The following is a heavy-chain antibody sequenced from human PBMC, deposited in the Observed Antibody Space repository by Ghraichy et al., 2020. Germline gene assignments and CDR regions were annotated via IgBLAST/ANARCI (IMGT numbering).Heavy chain of an antibody. Sequence: GGSLRLSCAASGFNFSSYWMHWVRQAPGKGLVWVSRIKSDGSTTDYADSVKGRFTISRDNAKNTLYLQMNSLRVEDTAVYYCARGYGDYESPRPFDYWGQGTLVTVSS. CDR1: GFNFSSYW. CDR3: ARGYGDYESPRPFDY. J-gene: IGHJ4*02. CDR2: IKSDGSTT. V-gene: IGHV3-74*01. D-gene: IGHD4-17*01.